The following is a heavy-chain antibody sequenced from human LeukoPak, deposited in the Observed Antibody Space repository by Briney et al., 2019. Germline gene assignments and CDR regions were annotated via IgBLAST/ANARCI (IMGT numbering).Heavy chain of an antibody. Sequence: TGGSPRLSCAASGFTFSRYWMNWVRQAPGKGLEWVANIKRDGNEKNYVDSVKGRFSISRDNAKNSLYLQMDSLRAEDTAVYYCAKEGAYPIITYDSWGQGALVTVSS. V-gene: IGHV3-7*01. J-gene: IGHJ5*01. CDR3: AKEGAYPIITYDS. CDR2: IKRDGNEK. CDR1: GFTFSRYW. D-gene: IGHD3-10*01.